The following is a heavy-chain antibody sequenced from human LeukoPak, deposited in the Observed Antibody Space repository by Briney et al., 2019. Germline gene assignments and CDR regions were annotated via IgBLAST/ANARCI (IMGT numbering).Heavy chain of an antibody. V-gene: IGHV4-39*01. J-gene: IGHJ4*02. CDR1: GGSISSSSYY. CDR3: ARQLSFGLFDY. CDR2: IYYSGST. Sequence: PSETLSLTWTVSGGSISSSSYYLGWIRQPPGKGLEWIGSIYYSGSTYYNPSLKSRVTISVDTSKNQFSLKPSSVTAADTAVYYCARQLSFGLFDYWGQGTLVTVSS. D-gene: IGHD3-10*01.